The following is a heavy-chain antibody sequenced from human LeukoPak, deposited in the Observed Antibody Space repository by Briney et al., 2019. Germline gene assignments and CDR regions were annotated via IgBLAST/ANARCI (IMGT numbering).Heavy chain of an antibody. D-gene: IGHD5-12*01. J-gene: IGHJ4*02. CDR3: ARERGRGYSGYDYEL. V-gene: IGHV4-34*01. CDR1: GGSFSGYY. CDR2: INHSGST. Sequence: SETLSLTCAVYGGSFSGYYWSWIRQPPGKGLEWIGEINHSGSTDYNPSLKSRVTISVDTSKNQFSLKLSSVTAADTAVYYCARERGRGYSGYDYELWGQGTLVTVSS.